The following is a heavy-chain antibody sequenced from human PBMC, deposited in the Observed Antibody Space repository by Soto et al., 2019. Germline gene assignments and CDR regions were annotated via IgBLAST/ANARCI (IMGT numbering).Heavy chain of an antibody. Sequence: EVQLVESGGGLVQPGGSLRLSCAASGFTFSTYWMSWVRQAPGKGLEWVASIKQDGSEEYYVDSVKGRFTISRDNAKNSLYLQMICLRAEDTGVYYCARLMWCWTGWGQGTLVTVSS. V-gene: IGHV3-7*01. D-gene: IGHD2-21*01. CDR2: IKQDGSEE. CDR3: ARLMWCWTG. CDR1: GFTFSTYW. J-gene: IGHJ4*02.